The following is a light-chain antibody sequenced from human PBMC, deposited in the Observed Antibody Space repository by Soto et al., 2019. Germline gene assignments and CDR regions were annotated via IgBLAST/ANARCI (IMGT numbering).Light chain of an antibody. CDR1: SSDVGDYNY. Sequence: QSVLTQPPSASGSPGQSVTISCTGTSSDVGDYNYVSWYQQHPGKAPKLMIYEVSKRPSGVPDRFSGSKSGDTASLTVSGLQAEDEGDYCCSSYAGSNNWVCGGGTKVTVL. J-gene: IGLJ3*02. CDR2: EVS. CDR3: SSYAGSNNWV. V-gene: IGLV2-8*01.